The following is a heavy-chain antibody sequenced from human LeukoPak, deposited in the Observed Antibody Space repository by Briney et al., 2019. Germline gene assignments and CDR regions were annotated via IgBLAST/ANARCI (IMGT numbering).Heavy chain of an antibody. V-gene: IGHV3-30*03. J-gene: IGHJ3*02. CDR1: GFTFSSYG. CDR2: ISYDGSNK. CDR3: AMATIVDAFDI. D-gene: IGHD5-24*01. Sequence: GGSLRLPCAASGFTFSSYGMHWVRQAPGKGLEWVAVISYDGSNKYYADSVKGRFTISRDNAKNSLYLQMNSLRAEDTAVYYCAMATIVDAFDIWGQGTMVTVSS.